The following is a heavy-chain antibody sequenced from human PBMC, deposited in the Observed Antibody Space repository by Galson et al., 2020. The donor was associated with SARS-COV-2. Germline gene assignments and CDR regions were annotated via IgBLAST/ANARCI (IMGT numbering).Heavy chain of an antibody. CDR1: GGSFSDYS. Sequence: SETLSLTCAVYGGSFSDYSWTWVRQPPGKGLEWIGEISHSGSTNYSPSLKSRVFMSVDTSKKQFSLRLSSVTAADTAVYYCARGGSRPIMVFDYYYFYMDVWGKGTTVTVSS. CDR3: ARGGSRPIMVFDYYYFYMDV. V-gene: IGHV4-34*01. J-gene: IGHJ6*03. CDR2: ISHSGST. D-gene: IGHD2-8*01.